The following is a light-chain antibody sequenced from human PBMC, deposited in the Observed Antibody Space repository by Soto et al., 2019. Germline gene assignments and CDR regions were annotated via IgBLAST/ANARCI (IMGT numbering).Light chain of an antibody. CDR2: DAS. CDR3: QQFEDFPRAII. J-gene: IGKJ5*01. Sequence: DIQMTQSPSSLSASVGDRVTITCQASQDISTYLNWYQQKPGKAPKLLIYDASNFETGVPSRFSGSGSGTDFTFTISSLQPEDIATYYCQQFEDFPRAIIFGQGTRLDLK. CDR1: QDISTY. V-gene: IGKV1-33*01.